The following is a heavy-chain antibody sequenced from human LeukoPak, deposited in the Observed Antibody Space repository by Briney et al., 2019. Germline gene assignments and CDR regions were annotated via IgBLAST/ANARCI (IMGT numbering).Heavy chain of an antibody. D-gene: IGHD6-19*01. J-gene: IGHJ4*02. Sequence: PSETLSLTCTVSGGSISSYYWSWIRQPAGKGLEWIGRIYTSGSTNYNPSLKSRVTMSVDTSKNQFSLKLSPVTAADTAVYYCATALYSSGWYYFDYWGQGTLVTVSS. CDR3: ATALYSSGWYYFDY. CDR2: IYTSGST. V-gene: IGHV4-4*07. CDR1: GGSISSYY.